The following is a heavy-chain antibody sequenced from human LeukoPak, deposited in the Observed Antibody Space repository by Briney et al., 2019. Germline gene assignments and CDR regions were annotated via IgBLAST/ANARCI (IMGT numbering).Heavy chain of an antibody. D-gene: IGHD4-11*01. J-gene: IGHJ6*02. V-gene: IGHV4-31*03. CDR3: ARDKTPNYSRDYYYGMDV. Sequence: SETLSLTCTVSGGSISSGGYYWSWLRQHPGKGLEWLGYIYYSGSTYYNPSLKSRVTISVDTSKNQFSLKLNSVTAADTAVYYCARDKTPNYSRDYYYGMDVWGQGTTVTVSS. CDR2: IYYSGST. CDR1: GGSISSGGYY.